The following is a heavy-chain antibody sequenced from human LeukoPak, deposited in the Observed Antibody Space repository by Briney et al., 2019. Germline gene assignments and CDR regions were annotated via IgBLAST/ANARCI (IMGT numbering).Heavy chain of an antibody. Sequence: KASETLSLPCTVSGGSISSSSYYWGWIRQPPGKGREWIGSSYYSGSTYYNPSLKRRRTITVDTSKNQFSLKLSSVTAADTAVYYCSSEVITRVRGVITPFDYWGRGTLATVS. J-gene: IGHJ4*02. D-gene: IGHD3-10*01. CDR1: GGSISSSSYY. V-gene: IGHV4-39*01. CDR2: SYYSGST. CDR3: SSEVITRVRGVITPFDY.